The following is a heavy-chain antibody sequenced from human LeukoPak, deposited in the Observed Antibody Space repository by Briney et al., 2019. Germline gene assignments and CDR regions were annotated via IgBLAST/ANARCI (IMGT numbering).Heavy chain of an antibody. Sequence: GGSLRLSCAASGFTFTNAWMNWVRQAPGKGLEWLGRSKSKGDGGTTDYAAPVKGRFTISRDDSKNILYLQMNSLKIEDTAVYFCSTPPIRGSRDYYYHMDVWGKRTTVTVSS. V-gene: IGHV3-15*01. CDR2: SKSKGDGGTT. CDR1: GFTFTNAW. CDR3: STPPIRGSRDYYYHMDV. J-gene: IGHJ6*03. D-gene: IGHD3-10*01.